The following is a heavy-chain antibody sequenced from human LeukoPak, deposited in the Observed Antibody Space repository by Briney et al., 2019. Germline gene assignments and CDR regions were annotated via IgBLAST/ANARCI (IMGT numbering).Heavy chain of an antibody. D-gene: IGHD4-17*01. CDR1: GGSISSGGYY. CDR3: ASNYGDYDDAFDI. J-gene: IGHJ3*02. Sequence: PSETLSLTCTVSGGSISSGGYYWSWIRQHPGKGLEWIGYIYYSGSTYYNPSLKSRVTISVDTSKNQFFLKLSSVTAADTAVYYCASNYGDYDDAFDIWGQGTMVTVSS. CDR2: IYYSGST. V-gene: IGHV4-31*03.